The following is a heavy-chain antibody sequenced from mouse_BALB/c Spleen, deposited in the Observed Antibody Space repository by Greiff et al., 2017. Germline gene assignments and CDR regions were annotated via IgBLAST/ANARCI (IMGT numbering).Heavy chain of an antibody. J-gene: IGHJ2*01. V-gene: IGHV5-17*02. Sequence: EVQRVESGGGLVQPGGSRKLSCAASGFTFSSFGMHWVRQAPEKGLEWVAYISSGSSTIYYADTVKGRFTISRDNPKNTLFLQMTSLRSEDTAMYYCARGWLPYYFDYWGQGTTLTVSS. D-gene: IGHD2-3*01. CDR3: ARGWLPYYFDY. CDR2: ISSGSSTI. CDR1: GFTFSSFG.